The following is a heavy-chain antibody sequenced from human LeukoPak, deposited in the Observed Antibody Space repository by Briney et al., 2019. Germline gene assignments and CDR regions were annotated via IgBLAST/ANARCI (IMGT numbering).Heavy chain of an antibody. CDR2: ISGSGGST. V-gene: IGHV3-23*01. J-gene: IGHJ4*02. Sequence: GGSLRLSCAASGFTFSSYAMSWVRQAPGKGLEWVSAISGSGGSTSYADSVKGRFTISRDNSKNTLYLQMNSLRAEDTAVYYCATPYSSGSYGWVEDDYWGQGTLVTVSS. CDR1: GFTFSSYA. D-gene: IGHD6-19*01. CDR3: ATPYSSGSYGWVEDDY.